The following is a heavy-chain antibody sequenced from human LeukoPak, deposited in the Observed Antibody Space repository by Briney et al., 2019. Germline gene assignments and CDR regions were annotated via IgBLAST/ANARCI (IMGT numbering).Heavy chain of an antibody. Sequence: ASVKVSCKASGYTLTSYDINWVRQATGQGLEWMGWMNPNSGRTGYAQNFQGRITITRNTSISTAFMELSSLRSEDTAVYYCTRETSSRYFDYWGQGTLVTVSS. CDR1: GYTLTSYD. V-gene: IGHV1-8*01. CDR2: MNPNSGRT. CDR3: TRETSSRYFDY. J-gene: IGHJ4*02.